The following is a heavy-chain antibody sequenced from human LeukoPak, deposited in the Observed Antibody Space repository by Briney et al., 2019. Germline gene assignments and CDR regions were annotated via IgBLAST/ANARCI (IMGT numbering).Heavy chain of an antibody. V-gene: IGHV4-59*02. CDR2: VYYSGST. D-gene: IGHD2-15*01. CDR1: GGSVSAYY. J-gene: IGHJ4*02. CDR3: ARIHRYCSGGACYVLDN. Sequence: SETLSLTCDVSGGSVSAYYWGWIRQPPGRGLEWIGYVYYSGSTNYNPSFKSRITISVDTSRNQFSLQLSSVTAADTAVYYCARIHRYCSGGACYVLDNWGQGTLVAVSS.